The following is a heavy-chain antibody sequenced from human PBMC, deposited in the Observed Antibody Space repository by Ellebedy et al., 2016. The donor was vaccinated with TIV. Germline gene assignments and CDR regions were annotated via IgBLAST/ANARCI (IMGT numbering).Heavy chain of an antibody. CDR2: INPNSGGT. CDR1: GYTFTGYY. Sequence: ASVKVSCKASGYTFTGYYMHWVRQAPGQGLEWMGWINPNSGGTNYAQKFQGRVTMTRDTSISTAYMELSRLRSDDTAVYYCARDPSGTYRFDYWGQGTLVTVSS. CDR3: ARDPSGTYRFDY. J-gene: IGHJ4*02. D-gene: IGHD1-26*01. V-gene: IGHV1-2*02.